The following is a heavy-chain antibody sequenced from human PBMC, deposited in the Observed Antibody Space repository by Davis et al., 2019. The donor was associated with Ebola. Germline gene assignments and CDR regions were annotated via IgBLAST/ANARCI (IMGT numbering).Heavy chain of an antibody. CDR1: GGSISSGSYY. Sequence: PSETLSLTCTASGGSISSGSYYWSWIRQPAGKGLEWIGHIYTSGSTNYNPSLKSRVTISVDTSKNQFSLKLSSVTAADTAVYYCARERWLRSIDYWGQGTLVTVSS. J-gene: IGHJ4*02. V-gene: IGHV4-61*09. CDR3: ARERWLRSIDY. CDR2: IYTSGST. D-gene: IGHD5-12*01.